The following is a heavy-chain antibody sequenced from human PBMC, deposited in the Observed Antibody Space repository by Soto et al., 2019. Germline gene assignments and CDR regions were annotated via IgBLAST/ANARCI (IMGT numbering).Heavy chain of an antibody. Sequence: EVQLVESGGGLVQPGGSLRLSCAASGFTFSDHYMDWVRQAPGKGLEWVARAKITANGYDKQYAAYVKGRFTVSRDDSEGPFYLEMKSLRTEDTAVYYCVSPEVGGTLRDRYFDFWGRGTLVTVSS. CDR1: GFTFSDHY. CDR2: AKITANGYDK. D-gene: IGHD2-15*01. J-gene: IGHJ2*01. CDR3: VSPEVGGTLRDRYFDF. V-gene: IGHV3-72*01.